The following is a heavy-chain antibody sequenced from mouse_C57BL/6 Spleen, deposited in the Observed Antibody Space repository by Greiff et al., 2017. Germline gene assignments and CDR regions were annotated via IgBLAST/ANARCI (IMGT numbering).Heavy chain of an antibody. CDR2: IDPSDSYT. J-gene: IGHJ3*01. V-gene: IGHV1-69*01. CDR3: ARHDTWFAY. CDR1: GYTFTSYW. Sequence: QVQLQQPGAELVMPGASVKLSCKASGYTFTSYWMHWVKQRPGQGLEWIGEIDPSDSYTNYNQKFKGKSTLTVDKSSSTAYMQLSSLTSEDAPVYYCARHDTWFAYWGQGTLVTVSA.